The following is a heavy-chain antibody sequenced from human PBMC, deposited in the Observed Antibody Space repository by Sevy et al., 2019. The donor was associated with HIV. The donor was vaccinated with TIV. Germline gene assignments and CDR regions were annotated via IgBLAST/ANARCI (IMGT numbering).Heavy chain of an antibody. CDR2: ISWNSGNI. Sequence: GGSLRLSCAASAFTFDDYAMHWVRQAPGKGLEWVSGISWNSGNIGYADSVKGRFTISRDNAKNSLYLQMNSLRAEDTALYYCAKYSYYDSGGYFDYWGQGALVTVSS. CDR1: AFTFDDYA. CDR3: AKYSYYDSGGYFDY. J-gene: IGHJ4*02. D-gene: IGHD3-22*01. V-gene: IGHV3-9*01.